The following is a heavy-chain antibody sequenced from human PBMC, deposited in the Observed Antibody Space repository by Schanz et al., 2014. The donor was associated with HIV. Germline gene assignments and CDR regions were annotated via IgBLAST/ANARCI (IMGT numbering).Heavy chain of an antibody. V-gene: IGHV3-30-3*01. Sequence: QVQLVESGGGVVQPGRSLRLSCAASGFTFRSYAMHWVRLAPGKGLEWVAVISYDGSNKYYADSVKGRSTISRDNSKNTLYLQMNSLRGEDSAVYYCAKVGRIYSTTWIDHWGQGTLVTVSS. CDR3: AKVGRIYSTTWIDH. D-gene: IGHD6-13*01. CDR2: ISYDGSNK. CDR1: GFTFRSYA. J-gene: IGHJ4*02.